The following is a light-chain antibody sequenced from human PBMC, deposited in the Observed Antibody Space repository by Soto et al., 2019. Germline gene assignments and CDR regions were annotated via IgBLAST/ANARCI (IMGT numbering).Light chain of an antibody. Sequence: QSVLTQPASVSGSPGQSITISCTGTSSGVGSYNLVSWYQQHPGKAPKLMIYEGSKRPSGVSNRFSGSKSGNTASLTISGLQAEDEADYYCCSYAGSIVVFGGGTKLTVL. CDR2: EGS. CDR1: SSGVGSYNL. CDR3: CSYAGSIVV. J-gene: IGLJ2*01. V-gene: IGLV2-23*01.